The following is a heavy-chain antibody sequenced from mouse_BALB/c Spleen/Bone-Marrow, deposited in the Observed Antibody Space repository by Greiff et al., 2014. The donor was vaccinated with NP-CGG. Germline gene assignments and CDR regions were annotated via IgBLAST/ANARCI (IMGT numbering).Heavy chain of an antibody. D-gene: IGHD2-4*01. Sequence: QVQLQQSGAELAKPGASVKMSCKASGYTFTSYWMHWVKQRPGQGLEWIGYINPSTGYTEYNQKLKDKATLTADKSSSTAYMQLSSLTSEDSAVYYCERSATMIFAYWGQGTLVTVSA. V-gene: IGHV1-7*01. CDR3: ERSATMIFAY. CDR2: INPSTGYT. CDR1: GYTFTSYW. J-gene: IGHJ3*01.